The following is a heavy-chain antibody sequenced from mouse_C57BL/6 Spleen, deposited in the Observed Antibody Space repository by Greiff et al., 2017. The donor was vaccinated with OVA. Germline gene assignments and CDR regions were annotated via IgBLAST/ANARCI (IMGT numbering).Heavy chain of an antibody. CDR1: GYTFTSYG. J-gene: IGHJ1*03. CDR3: ARFYYGSSYVGWYFDV. V-gene: IGHV1-81*01. D-gene: IGHD1-1*01. Sequence: QVQLQQSGAELARPGASVKLSCKASGYTFTSYGISWVKQRTGQGLEWIGEIYPRSGNTYYNEKFKGKATLTADKSSSTAYMELRSLTSEDSAVYFCARFYYGSSYVGWYFDVWGTGTTVTVSS. CDR2: IYPRSGNT.